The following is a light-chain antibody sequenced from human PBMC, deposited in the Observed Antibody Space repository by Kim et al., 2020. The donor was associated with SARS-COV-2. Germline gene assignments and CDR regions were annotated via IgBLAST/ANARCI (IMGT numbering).Light chain of an antibody. CDR3: CSYAGRNTPYV. J-gene: IGLJ1*01. V-gene: IGLV2-23*02. CDR1: SSDVGNYYL. CDR2: EVS. Sequence: QSALTQPASMSGYPEQSITISCTGTSSDVGNYYLVSWYQHFPGKAPKLMIYEVSQRPSGVSNRFCGSKSGNTASLTISGLQAEDEADYYCCSYAGRNTPYVFGTGTKVTVL.